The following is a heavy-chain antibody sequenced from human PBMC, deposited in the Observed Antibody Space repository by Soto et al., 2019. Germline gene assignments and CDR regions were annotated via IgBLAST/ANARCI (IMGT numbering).Heavy chain of an antibody. Sequence: ASVKVSCKASGYIFTNNYIRWVRQATGQGLEWMGWMNVGSGDPEYAQKFQGRVTMTRDISIATAYMELSGLRSDDMAVYYCARWGCSSDSFDIWGQGTMVTVSS. CDR1: GYIFTNNY. CDR2: MNVGSGDP. J-gene: IGHJ4*01. CDR3: ARWGCSSDSFDI. D-gene: IGHD3-16*01. V-gene: IGHV1-8*01.